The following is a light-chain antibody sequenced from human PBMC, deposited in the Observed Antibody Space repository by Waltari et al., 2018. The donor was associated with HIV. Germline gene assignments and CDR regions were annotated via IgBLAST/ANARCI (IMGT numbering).Light chain of an antibody. V-gene: IGKV4-1*01. CDR1: RTVLYNRNY. CDR3: QQYYTLRST. Sequence: DIVITQSPDSLAVSLGARATVTCTASRTVLYNRNYLAWYQQKPGQAPKVLIYWASTRAFGVPERFSGSGSGTDFSLTISRVQADDVAIYYCQQYYTLRSTFGGGTKIEI. J-gene: IGKJ4*01. CDR2: WAS.